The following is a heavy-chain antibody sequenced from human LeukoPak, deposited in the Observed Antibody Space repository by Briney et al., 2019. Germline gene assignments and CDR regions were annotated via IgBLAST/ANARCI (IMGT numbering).Heavy chain of an antibody. Sequence: GGSLRLSCAASGFTFSSYGMHWVRQAPGKGLEWVAFIRYDGSNKYYADSVKGRFTISRDNSKNTLYLQMNSLRAEDTAVYYCAKPWHYYGSGSEGPRYYMDVWGKGTTVTVSS. CDR1: GFTFSSYG. J-gene: IGHJ6*03. D-gene: IGHD3-10*01. CDR2: IRYDGSNK. CDR3: AKPWHYYGSGSEGPRYYMDV. V-gene: IGHV3-30*02.